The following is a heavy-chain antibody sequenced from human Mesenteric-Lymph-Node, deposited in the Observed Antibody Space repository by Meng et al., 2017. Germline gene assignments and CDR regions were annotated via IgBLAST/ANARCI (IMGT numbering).Heavy chain of an antibody. J-gene: IGHJ3*02. CDR2: INHSGST. Sequence: SETLSLTCAVYGGSFSGYYWSWIRQPPGKGLEWFGEINHSGSTNYNPSLKSRVTISVDTSKNQFSLELSSVTAADTPVYYCARDRPDYYDSSGYYYGGSAFDIWGQGTMVTVSS. D-gene: IGHD3-22*01. V-gene: IGHV4-34*01. CDR1: GGSFSGYY. CDR3: ARDRPDYYDSSGYYYGGSAFDI.